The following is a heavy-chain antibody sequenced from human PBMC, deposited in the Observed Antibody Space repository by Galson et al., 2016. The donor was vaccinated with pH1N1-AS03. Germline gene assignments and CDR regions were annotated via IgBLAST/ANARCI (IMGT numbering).Heavy chain of an antibody. CDR2: IKQDSSEK. D-gene: IGHD3-3*01. J-gene: IGHJ3*01. CDR3: ARGKDFWSGYPNDPFDP. Sequence: SLRLSCAAPGFTFSGYWMTWVRQAPGKGLEWVANIKQDSSEKYYVDSVKGRFTISRDNAKNSLYLQMNSLRVEETAIYYCARGKDFWSGYPNDPFDPWGQGTMVTVSS. V-gene: IGHV3-7*03. CDR1: GFTFSGYW.